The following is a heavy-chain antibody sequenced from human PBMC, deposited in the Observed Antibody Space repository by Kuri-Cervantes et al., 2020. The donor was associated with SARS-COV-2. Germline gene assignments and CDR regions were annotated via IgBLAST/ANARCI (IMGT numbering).Heavy chain of an antibody. CDR2: INPNSGGT. CDR1: GYTFTGYY. CDR3: ARSSSSSVYYYYMDV. V-gene: IGHV1-2*02. Sequence: ASVKVSCKASGYTFTGYYMHWVRQAPGQGLEWMGWINPNSGGTNYAQKFQGRVTMTRDTSISTAYMELSSLRSEDTAVYYCARSSSSSVYYYYMDVWGKGTTVTVSS. J-gene: IGHJ6*03. D-gene: IGHD6-6*01.